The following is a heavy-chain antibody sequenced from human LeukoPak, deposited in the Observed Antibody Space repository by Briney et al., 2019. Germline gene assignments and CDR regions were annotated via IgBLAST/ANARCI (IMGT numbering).Heavy chain of an antibody. D-gene: IGHD5-18*01. Sequence: ASVKVSCKASGGTFSSYAISWVRQAPGQGLEWMGGIIPIFGTANYAQKFQGRVTITADESTSTAYMELSSLRSEDTAVYYCARASYGLAHFDYWGQGTLVTVSS. J-gene: IGHJ4*02. V-gene: IGHV1-69*13. CDR1: GGTFSSYA. CDR2: IIPIFGTA. CDR3: ARASYGLAHFDY.